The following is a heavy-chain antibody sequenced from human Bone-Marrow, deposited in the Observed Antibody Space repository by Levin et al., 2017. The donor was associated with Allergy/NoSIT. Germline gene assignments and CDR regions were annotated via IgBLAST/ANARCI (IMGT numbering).Heavy chain of an antibody. J-gene: IGHJ4*02. V-gene: IGHV4-61*01. D-gene: IGHD1-26*01. CDR1: GGAVRSETYH. Sequence: AISGGAVRSETYHWSWIRQPPGKGLEWIGYISSSGSTNYKSSLKSRVTISGDTSKNQFSLKLTSVTAADTAVYYCARDARIVGATAIDYWGQGTLVTVSS. CDR3: ARDARIVGATAIDY. CDR2: ISSSGST.